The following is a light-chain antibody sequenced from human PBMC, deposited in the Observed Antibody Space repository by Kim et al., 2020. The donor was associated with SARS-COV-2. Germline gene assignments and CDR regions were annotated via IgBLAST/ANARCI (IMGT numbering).Light chain of an antibody. CDR2: ETS. Sequence: EIVLTQSPATLSLSPGERATLSCRASQSIGTYLAWYQQKPGQAPRLLISETSNAATGIPARFSGSRSGTDFTLTISSLEPDDFAVYYCLQRTDWPSVYTFGQGTTLEIK. V-gene: IGKV3-11*01. CDR3: LQRTDWPSVYT. CDR1: QSIGTY. J-gene: IGKJ2*01.